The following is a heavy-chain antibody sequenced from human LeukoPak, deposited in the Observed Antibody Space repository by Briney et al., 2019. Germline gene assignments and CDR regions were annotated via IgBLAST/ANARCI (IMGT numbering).Heavy chain of an antibody. D-gene: IGHD3-22*01. Sequence: SETLSLTCSVSGYSISSGYYWGWIRQPPGKGLEWIGSIYRSGNTYYNPPLKSRVTISLDTSRNQFSLKLNSVTAADTAVYYCAKSNGYGLIDIWGQGTMVTVSS. V-gene: IGHV4-38-2*01. J-gene: IGHJ3*02. CDR2: IYRSGNT. CDR1: GYSISSGYY. CDR3: AKSNGYGLIDI.